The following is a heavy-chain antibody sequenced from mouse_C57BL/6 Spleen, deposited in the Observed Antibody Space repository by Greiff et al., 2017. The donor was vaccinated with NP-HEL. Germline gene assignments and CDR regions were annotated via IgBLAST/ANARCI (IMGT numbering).Heavy chain of an antibody. CDR2: IYPGDGDT. CDR1: GYAFSSYW. D-gene: IGHD2-1*01. V-gene: IGHV1-80*01. Sequence: VQLQESGAELVKPGASVKISCKASGYAFSSYWMNWVKQRPGKGLEWIGQIYPGDGDTNYNGKFKGKATITADTSSNTAYLQLSSLTSVDTAVYYCAPVYGNYNYFDYWGQGTTLTVSS. J-gene: IGHJ2*01. CDR3: APVYGNYNYFDY.